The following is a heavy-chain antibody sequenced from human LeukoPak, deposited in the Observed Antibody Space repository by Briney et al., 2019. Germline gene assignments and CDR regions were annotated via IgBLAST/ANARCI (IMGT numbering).Heavy chain of an antibody. CDR2: ISGNSGST. CDR3: AKDPHYDSSGYNCQGYFDY. D-gene: IGHD3-22*01. V-gene: IGHV3-23*01. J-gene: IGHJ4*02. CDR1: GFIFSSYA. Sequence: PGGSLRLSCAASGFIFSSYAMGWVRQAPGKGLEWVSTISGNSGSTYYADSVKGRFTISRDNSKNTLYLQMNSLRAEDTAVYNCAKDPHYDSSGYNCQGYFDYWGQGTLVTVSS.